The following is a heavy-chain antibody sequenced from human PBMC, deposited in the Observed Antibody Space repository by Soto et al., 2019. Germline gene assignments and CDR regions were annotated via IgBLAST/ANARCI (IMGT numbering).Heavy chain of an antibody. Sequence: GSSLKVAWKGSGCACSIYGFSWVLQDTGQGPEWIGGIIPILTTPNYAQKFQGRVTTVADESTTTVYMELSSLKFEDTAVYYCATSVGIAPTGEDGMDVWGQGTSVTVSS. CDR3: ATSVGIAPTGEDGMDV. CDR1: GCACSIYG. V-gene: IGHV1-69*13. D-gene: IGHD2-8*02. CDR2: IIPILTTP. J-gene: IGHJ6*02.